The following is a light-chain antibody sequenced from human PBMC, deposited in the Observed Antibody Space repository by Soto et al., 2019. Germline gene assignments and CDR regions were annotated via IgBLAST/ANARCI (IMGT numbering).Light chain of an antibody. V-gene: IGKV1-39*01. CDR2: GAS. CDR3: QQYNNYPRT. J-gene: IGKJ1*01. CDR1: QSISTY. Sequence: DIRLTQSPPSLSASVGDRVTISCRASQSISTYLMWYQQKPGKAPNLLIYGASGLQNGVPSRFTGSGSGTEFSLTISGLQPEDFATYYCQQYNNYPRTFGQGTKVDIK.